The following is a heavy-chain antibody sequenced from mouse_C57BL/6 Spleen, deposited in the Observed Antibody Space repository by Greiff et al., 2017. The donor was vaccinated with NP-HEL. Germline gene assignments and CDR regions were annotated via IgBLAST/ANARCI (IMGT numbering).Heavy chain of an antibody. CDR3: ARYGVGTGGFDY. CDR2: IYPGSGST. Sequence: QVQLKQPGAELVKPGASVKMSCKASGYTFTSYWITWVKQRPGQGLEWIGDIYPGSGSTNYNEKFKSKATLTVDTSSSTAYMQLSSLTSEDSAVYYCARYGVGTGGFDYWGQGTTLTVSS. J-gene: IGHJ2*01. CDR1: GYTFTSYW. V-gene: IGHV1-55*01. D-gene: IGHD4-1*01.